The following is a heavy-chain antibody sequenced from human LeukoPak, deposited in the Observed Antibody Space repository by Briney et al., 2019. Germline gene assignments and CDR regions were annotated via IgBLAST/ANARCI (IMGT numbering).Heavy chain of an antibody. CDR1: GFTFSRYG. D-gene: IGHD6-6*01. CDR2: ILLDGSKE. Sequence: GGSLRLSCVTSGFTFSRYGMHWVRQAPGKGLEWVAVILLDGSKEFYTDSVKGRFTISRDNSKNTLSLRMNNLRAEDSAIYYCTSRKEYSTSSVYYWGQGTLVTVSS. CDR3: TSRKEYSTSSVYY. V-gene: IGHV3-33*01. J-gene: IGHJ4*02.